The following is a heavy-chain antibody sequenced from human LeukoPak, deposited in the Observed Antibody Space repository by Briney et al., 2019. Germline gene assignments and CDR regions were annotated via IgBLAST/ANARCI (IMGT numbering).Heavy chain of an antibody. Sequence: PGGSLRLSCAASGFTFTNYGMTWVRQAPGKGLEWVSYISSSGSTIYYADSVKGRFTISRDNAKNSLYLQMNSLRAEDTAVYYCARGERGLGIGLSNWFDPWGQGTLVTVSS. CDR3: ARGERGLGIGLSNWFDP. CDR2: ISSSGSTI. D-gene: IGHD7-27*01. CDR1: GFTFTNYG. V-gene: IGHV3-48*04. J-gene: IGHJ5*02.